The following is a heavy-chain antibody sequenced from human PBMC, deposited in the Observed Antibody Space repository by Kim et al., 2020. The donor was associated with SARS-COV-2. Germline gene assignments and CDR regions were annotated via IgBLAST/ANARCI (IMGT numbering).Heavy chain of an antibody. Sequence: GGSLRLSCAASGFTFSSYSMNWVRQAPGKGLEWVSSISSSSSYIYYADSVKGRFTISRDNAKNSLYLQMNSLRAEDTAVYYCARDRRSTIFGVVIPSWFDPWGQGTLVTVSS. V-gene: IGHV3-21*01. CDR1: GFTFSSYS. CDR3: ARDRRSTIFGVVIPSWFDP. J-gene: IGHJ5*02. D-gene: IGHD3-3*01. CDR2: ISSSSSYI.